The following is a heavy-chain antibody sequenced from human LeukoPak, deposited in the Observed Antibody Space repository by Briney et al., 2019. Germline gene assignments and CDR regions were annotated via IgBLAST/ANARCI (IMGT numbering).Heavy chain of an antibody. D-gene: IGHD4-17*01. J-gene: IGHJ3*02. CDR2: ISYDGSNK. CDR3: ARVRRVGDEAFDI. Sequence: GGSLRLSCAASGFTFSSYGMHWVRQAPGKGLEWVAVISYDGSNKYYADSVKGRFTISRDNSKNTLYLQMNSLRAEDTAVYYCARVRRVGDEAFDIWGQGTMVTVSS. V-gene: IGHV3-30*03. CDR1: GFTFSSYG.